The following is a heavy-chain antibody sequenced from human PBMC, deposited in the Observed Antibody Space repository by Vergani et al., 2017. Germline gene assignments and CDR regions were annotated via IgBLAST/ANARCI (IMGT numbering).Heavy chain of an antibody. D-gene: IGHD2-15*01. Sequence: EVQLVESGGGLVQPGRSLRLSCAASGFTFDDYAMHWVRQAPGKGLEWVSGISWNSGSIGYADSVKGRFTISRDNAKNSLYLQMNSLRAADTALYYCAKSRSTHYYYCYMDLWGKATTVTVSS. CDR3: AKSRSTHYYYCYMDL. J-gene: IGHJ6*03. CDR1: GFTFDDYA. CDR2: ISWNSGSI. V-gene: IGHV3-9*01.